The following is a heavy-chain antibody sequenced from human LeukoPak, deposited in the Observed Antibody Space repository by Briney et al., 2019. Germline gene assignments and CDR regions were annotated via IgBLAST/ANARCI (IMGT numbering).Heavy chain of an antibody. CDR1: GFTFSSYA. J-gene: IGHJ6*02. CDR2: ISGSGGST. CDR3: ARDPEQSFWSGYLYYYGMDV. D-gene: IGHD3-3*01. Sequence: GGSLRLSCAASGFTFSSYAMSWVRQAPGKGLEWVSAISGSGGSTYYADSVKGRFTISRDNSKNTLYLQMNSLRAEDTAVYYCARDPEQSFWSGYLYYYGMDVWGQGTTVTVSS. V-gene: IGHV3-23*01.